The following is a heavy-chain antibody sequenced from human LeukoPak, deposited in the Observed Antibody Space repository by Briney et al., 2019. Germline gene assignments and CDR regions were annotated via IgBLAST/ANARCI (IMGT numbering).Heavy chain of an antibody. CDR3: ARDGELHKHDAFDI. CDR2: ISYDGSNK. CDR1: GFTFSDYY. Sequence: GGSLRLSCAASGFTFSDYYMSWIRQAPGKGLEWVAVISYDGSNKYYADSVKGRFTISRDNSKNTLYLQMNSLRAEDTAVYYCARDGELHKHDAFDIWGQGTMVTVSS. V-gene: IGHV3-30-3*01. D-gene: IGHD1-26*01. J-gene: IGHJ3*02.